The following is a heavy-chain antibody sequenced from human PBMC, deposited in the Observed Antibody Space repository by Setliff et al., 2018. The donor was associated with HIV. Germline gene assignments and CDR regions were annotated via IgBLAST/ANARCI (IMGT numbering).Heavy chain of an antibody. D-gene: IGHD1-26*01. CDR3: AKGAGPTTLAEPFDS. CDR2: IWYDGSIE. Sequence: GGSLRLSCAASEFTFSSYAMHWVRQAAGKGLEWVEVIWYDGSIEYYIDSVKGRFTISRDNSKSTLYLQMTNLRAEDTALYFCAKGAGPTTLAEPFDSWGQGTLVTVSS. V-gene: IGHV3-33*08. CDR1: EFTFSSYA. J-gene: IGHJ4*02.